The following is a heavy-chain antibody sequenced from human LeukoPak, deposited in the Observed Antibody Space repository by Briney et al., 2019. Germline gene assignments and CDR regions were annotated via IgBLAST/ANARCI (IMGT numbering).Heavy chain of an antibody. CDR3: AVEDAAYYDIW. J-gene: IGHJ4*02. Sequence: GGSLRLSCAASGFTFSSYAMSWVRQAPGKGLEWVSAINGSGGSTYYADSVKGRFNIYRDNSKNTLYLQMNSLRVEDTAVYYSAVEDAAYYDIWGGQGSLVTVS. V-gene: IGHV3-23*01. CDR2: INGSGGST. D-gene: IGHD3-9*01. CDR1: GFTFSSYA.